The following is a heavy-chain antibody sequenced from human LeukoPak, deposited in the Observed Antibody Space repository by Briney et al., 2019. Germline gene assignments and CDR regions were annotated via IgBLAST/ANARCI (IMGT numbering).Heavy chain of an antibody. CDR3: ASNLGYCGSTSRHREGYYGMDV. CDR2: IIPIFGTA. Sequence: SVKVACKASVGTFSSYAISWVRQAPGQGLEWMGGIIPIFGTANYAQKFQGRVTITADKSTSTAYMELSRLRSEDTAVYYCASNLGYCGSTSRHREGYYGMDVWGKGTTVTVSS. J-gene: IGHJ6*04. CDR1: VGTFSSYA. D-gene: IGHD2-2*02. V-gene: IGHV1-69*06.